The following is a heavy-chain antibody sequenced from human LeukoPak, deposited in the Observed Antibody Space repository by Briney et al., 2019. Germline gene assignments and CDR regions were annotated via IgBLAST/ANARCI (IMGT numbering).Heavy chain of an antibody. CDR2: MNPNSGNT. D-gene: IGHD3-22*01. CDR1: GYTFTSYD. V-gene: IGHV1-8*01. J-gene: IGHJ4*02. CDR3: ARSYHYDSGFDY. Sequence: ASVKVSCKASGYTFTSYDINWVRQATGQGLEWMGWMNPNSGNTGYAQKFQGRVTMTRNTSISTAYMELSSLRSEDTAVYYCARSYHYDSGFDYWGQGTLVTVSS.